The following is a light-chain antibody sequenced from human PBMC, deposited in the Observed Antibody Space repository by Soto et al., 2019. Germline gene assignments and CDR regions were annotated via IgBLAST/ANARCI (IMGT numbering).Light chain of an antibody. CDR2: RDN. CDR1: SSNIGTKY. V-gene: IGLV1-47*01. Sequence: QSVLTQPPSASGTPGQRVTISCSGSSSNIGTKYVYWYQQLPGTAPKLLIYRDNERPSGVPDRFSGSKSGTSASLAISGLRSEDEADYYCAAWDDSLSAWVFGGVTQLTVL. CDR3: AAWDDSLSAWV. J-gene: IGLJ3*02.